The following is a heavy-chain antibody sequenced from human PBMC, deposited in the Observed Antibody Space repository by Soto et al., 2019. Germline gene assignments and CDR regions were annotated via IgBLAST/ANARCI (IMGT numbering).Heavy chain of an antibody. CDR2: ISYDGSNK. CDR3: ARDSGVAVAGRYYYYGMDV. Sequence: GGSLRLSCAASGFTFSSYAMHWVRQAPGKGLEWVAVISYDGSNKYYADSVKGRFTISRDNSKNTLYLQTNSLRAEDTVVYYCARDSGVAVAGRYYYYGMDVWGQGTTVTVSS. CDR1: GFTFSSYA. D-gene: IGHD6-19*01. V-gene: IGHV3-30-3*01. J-gene: IGHJ6*02.